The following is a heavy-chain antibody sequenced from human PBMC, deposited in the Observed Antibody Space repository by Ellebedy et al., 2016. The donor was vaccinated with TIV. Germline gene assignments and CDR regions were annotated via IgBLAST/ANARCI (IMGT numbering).Heavy chain of an antibody. D-gene: IGHD6-13*01. J-gene: IGHJ4*02. CDR3: ARGVAASGFVY. CDR1: GDSVSSNSAA. CDR2: TYYRSKWYI. V-gene: IGHV6-1*01. Sequence: SETLSLTCAITGDSVSSNSAAWSWIRQSPSRGLEWLGRTYYRSKWYIEYAVSVKGRITISPDTSKNEFSLQLNSVTPGDTAIYYCARGVAASGFVYWGLGTLVTVSS.